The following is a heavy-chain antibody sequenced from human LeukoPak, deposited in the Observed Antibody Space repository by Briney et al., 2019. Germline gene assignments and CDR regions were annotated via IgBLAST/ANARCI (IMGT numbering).Heavy chain of an antibody. V-gene: IGHV1-69*13. Sequence: ASVKVSCKASGGTFRSYAISWVRQAPGQGLEWMGGIIPIFGTANYAQKFQGRVTITADESTSTAYMELSSLRSEDTAVYYCARACGGGSCRRNWFDPWGQGTLVTVSS. J-gene: IGHJ5*02. CDR3: ARACGGGSCRRNWFDP. CDR1: GGTFRSYA. D-gene: IGHD2-15*01. CDR2: IIPIFGTA.